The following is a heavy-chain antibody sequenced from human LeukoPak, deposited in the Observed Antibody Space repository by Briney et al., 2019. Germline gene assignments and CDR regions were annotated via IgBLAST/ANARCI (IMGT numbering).Heavy chain of an antibody. D-gene: IGHD6-6*01. CDR1: GYTFTGYY. CDR3: ARDYSSSSGYFDY. Sequence: GASVKVSFKASGYTFTGYYMHWVRQAPGQGLEGMGWINPNSGDTNYAEKFQGRVTMTRDTSISTAYMDLRRLRSDDTAVYYCARDYSSSSGYFDYWGQGTLVTVSS. V-gene: IGHV1-2*02. CDR2: INPNSGDT. J-gene: IGHJ4*02.